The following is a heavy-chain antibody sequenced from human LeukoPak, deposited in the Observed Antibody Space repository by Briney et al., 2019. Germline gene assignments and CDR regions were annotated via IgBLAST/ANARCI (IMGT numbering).Heavy chain of an antibody. CDR1: GFTVSSNY. J-gene: IGHJ3*02. Sequence: PGGSLRLSCAASGFTVSSNYMTWVRQAPGKGLEWVSVIYSGGNTYYADSVKGRFTISRDNTKNTVYLQMNSLRADDTAVYYCARVVGFIVGATPGAFDIWGQGTMVTVSS. CDR3: ARVVGFIVGATPGAFDI. CDR2: IYSGGNT. V-gene: IGHV3-66*01. D-gene: IGHD1-26*01.